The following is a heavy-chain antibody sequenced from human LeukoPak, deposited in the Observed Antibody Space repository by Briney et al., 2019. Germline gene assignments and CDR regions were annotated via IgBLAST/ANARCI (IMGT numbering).Heavy chain of an antibody. Sequence: GRSLRLSCAASGFTFSIYGMHWVRQAPGKGLEWVAVISNDGSNKYYPDSVKGRFTISRDNSKNTLYLQVNSLRAEDTALYYCAKDRYYGSGSYYHGIDYWGQGTLVTVSS. V-gene: IGHV3-30*18. CDR2: ISNDGSNK. CDR1: GFTFSIYG. CDR3: AKDRYYGSGSYYHGIDY. D-gene: IGHD3-10*01. J-gene: IGHJ4*02.